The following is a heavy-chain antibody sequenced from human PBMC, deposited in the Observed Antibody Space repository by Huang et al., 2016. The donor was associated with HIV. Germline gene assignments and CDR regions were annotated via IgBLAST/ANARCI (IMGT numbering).Heavy chain of an antibody. CDR3: TRLFPKLESFYTPLYRKGTHNCFDP. CDR2: LYTYDAET. Sequence: EVQLINSGAEVRKPGESLRISCNTSGYKLDYYWMAWVRQKPGSELSWMRRLYTYDAETWYRLAVERQVTMAVVKSNKTDFEQWGGLKASDIALYVCTRLFPKLESFYTPLYRKGTHNCFDPWGQGTLVIVS. V-gene: IGHV5-51*01. CDR1: GYKLDYYW. J-gene: IGHJ5*02. D-gene: IGHD3-10*01.